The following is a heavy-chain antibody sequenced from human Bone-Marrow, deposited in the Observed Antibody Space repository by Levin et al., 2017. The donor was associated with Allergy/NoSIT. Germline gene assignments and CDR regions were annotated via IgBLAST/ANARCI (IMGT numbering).Heavy chain of an antibody. CDR1: DESIKSGPYF. J-gene: IGHJ3*01. CDR2: IYRGGST. V-gene: IGHV4-31*03. Sequence: SQTLSLTCTVSDESIKSGPYFWSWIRHLPGKGLEWMGYIYRGGSTSSIPSLKSRLSMSLATSKNQLSLRLRSVTSADTAVYYCARTLYHCSGTSCDRVDVFDLWGHGTMVTVSS. D-gene: IGHD2-2*01. CDR3: ARTLYHCSGTSCDRVDVFDL.